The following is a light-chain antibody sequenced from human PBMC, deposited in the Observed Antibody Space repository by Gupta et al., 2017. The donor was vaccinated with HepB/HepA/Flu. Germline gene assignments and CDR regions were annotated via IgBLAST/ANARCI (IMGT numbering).Light chain of an antibody. CDR3: GTWDSSVGSGV. V-gene: IGLV1-51*02. Sequence: QSVLTQPPSVSAAPGQKVTISCSGSSSTIGTNYVSWYQQLPGKVPKLLIYENNKRASGIPDRFSGSKSGTSATLDITGLQTGDEADDYCGTWDSSVGSGVFGGGTKLTGL. J-gene: IGLJ3*02. CDR2: ENN. CDR1: SSTIGTNY.